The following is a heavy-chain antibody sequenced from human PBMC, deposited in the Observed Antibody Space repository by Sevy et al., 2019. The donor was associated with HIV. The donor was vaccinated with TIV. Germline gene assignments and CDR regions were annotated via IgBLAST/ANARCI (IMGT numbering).Heavy chain of an antibody. J-gene: IGHJ4*02. V-gene: IGHV3-43*01. CDR3: AKDMASGGGGAYYFDY. CDR2: ISWDGGST. CDR1: GFTFDDHT. D-gene: IGHD3-16*01. Sequence: GGSLRLSCAASGFTFDDHTMHWVRQPPGKGLEWVSLISWDGGSTYYADSVKGRFTISRDNSKNSLFLQMNSLGAEDTAFYYFAKDMASGGGGAYYFDYWGQGTLVTVSS.